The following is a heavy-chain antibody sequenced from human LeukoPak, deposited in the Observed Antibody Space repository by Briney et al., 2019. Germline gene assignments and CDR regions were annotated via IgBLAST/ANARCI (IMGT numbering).Heavy chain of an antibody. D-gene: IGHD3-22*01. Sequence: GASVKVSCKVSGDTLTELSMHWVRQAPGKGLEWMGGFDPEDGETIYAQKFQGRVTMTEDTSTDTAYIELSSLRSEDTAVYYCATEYYYDSSGYYWRAFDIWGQGTMVTVSS. CDR1: GDTLTELS. V-gene: IGHV1-24*01. CDR2: FDPEDGET. CDR3: ATEYYYDSSGYYWRAFDI. J-gene: IGHJ3*02.